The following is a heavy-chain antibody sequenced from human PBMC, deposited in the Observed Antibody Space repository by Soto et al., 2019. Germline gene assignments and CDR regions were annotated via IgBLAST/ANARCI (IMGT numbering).Heavy chain of an antibody. D-gene: IGHD1-26*01. J-gene: IGHJ4*02. CDR3: AKWPRGSYYFDY. CDR2: ISYDGSNK. CDR1: GFTFSSYG. V-gene: IGHV3-30*18. Sequence: GGSLRLSCAASGFTFSSYGMHWVRQAPGKGLEWVALISYDGSNKYYAASVKGRFTISRDNSKNTLYLQMNSLRAEDTAVYYCAKWPRGSYYFDYWGQGTLVTSPQ.